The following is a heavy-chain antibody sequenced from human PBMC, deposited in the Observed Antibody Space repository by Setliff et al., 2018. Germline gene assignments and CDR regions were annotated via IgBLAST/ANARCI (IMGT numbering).Heavy chain of an antibody. CDR2: VKEDGSEI. CDR3: AKLVWLTTWYYMDV. D-gene: IGHD5-18*01. Sequence: GGSLRLSCAASGFTFSSYGMHWVRQAPGKGLEWVANVKEDGSEIYAVDSVKGRFSISRDNAKNSLYLQMNSLRAEDTAVYYCAKLVWLTTWYYMDVWGKGTTVTVSS. V-gene: IGHV3-7*03. CDR1: GFTFSSYG. J-gene: IGHJ6*03.